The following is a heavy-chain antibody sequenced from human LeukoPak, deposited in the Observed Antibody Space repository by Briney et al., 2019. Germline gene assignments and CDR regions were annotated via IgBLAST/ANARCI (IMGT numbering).Heavy chain of an antibody. J-gene: IGHJ4*02. D-gene: IGHD2-8*02. CDR3: ATTPMTGGGGSY. Sequence: PGGSLRLSCAASGFTFDDYAMHWVRQAPGKGLEWVSGISWNSGSIGYADSVKGRFTISRDNAKNSLYLQMNSLRAEDTALYYCATTPMTGGGGSYWGQGTLVTVSS. V-gene: IGHV3-9*01. CDR1: GFTFDDYA. CDR2: ISWNSGSI.